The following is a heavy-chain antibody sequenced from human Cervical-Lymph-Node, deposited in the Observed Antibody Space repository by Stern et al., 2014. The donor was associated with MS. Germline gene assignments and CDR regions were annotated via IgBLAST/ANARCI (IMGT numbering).Heavy chain of an antibody. CDR3: VRDRNGAGDF. Sequence: EDQLVESGGGLVQPGGSLRLSCAASGFTFSDRFMDWVRQAPGMGLQWIGSIRNKAQSYSTEYAASVKGRFTMSRDDSENSLSLQMNSLKIEDTAVYYCVRDRNGAGDFWGRGTQVTVSA. CDR1: GFTFSDRF. J-gene: IGHJ4*02. CDR2: IRNKAQSYST. V-gene: IGHV3-72*01. D-gene: IGHD4-17*01.